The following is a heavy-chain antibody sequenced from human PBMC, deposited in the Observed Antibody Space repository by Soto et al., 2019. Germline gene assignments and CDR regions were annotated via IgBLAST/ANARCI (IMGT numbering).Heavy chain of an antibody. V-gene: IGHV1-8*01. Sequence: GASVNVSCKASGYTFTSYDINWVRQATGQGLEWMGWMNPNSGNTGYAQKFQGRVTMTRNTSISTAYMELSSLRSEDTAVYYCARGIRCSGGSCYPKNWFDPWGQGTLVTVSS. CDR1: GYTFTSYD. CDR3: ARGIRCSGGSCYPKNWFDP. CDR2: MNPNSGNT. D-gene: IGHD2-15*01. J-gene: IGHJ5*02.